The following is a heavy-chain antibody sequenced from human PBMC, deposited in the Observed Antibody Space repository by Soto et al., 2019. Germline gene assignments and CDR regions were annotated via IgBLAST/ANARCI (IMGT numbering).Heavy chain of an antibody. V-gene: IGHV4-61*01. D-gene: IGHD3-16*02. CDR1: GGSVSSGSYY. Sequence: PSETLSLTCTVSGGSVSSGSYYWSWIRQPPGKGLEWIGYIYYSGSTNYNPSLKSRVTISVDTSKNQFSLKLSSVTAADTAVYYCARGLYDYVWGSYRYSYFQHWGQGTMVTVYS. J-gene: IGHJ1*01. CDR3: ARGLYDYVWGSYRYSYFQH. CDR2: IYYSGST.